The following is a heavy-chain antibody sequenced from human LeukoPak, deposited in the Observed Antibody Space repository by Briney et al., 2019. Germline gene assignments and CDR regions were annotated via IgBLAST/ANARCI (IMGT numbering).Heavy chain of an antibody. Sequence: ASVKVSCKASGYTFTSYGISWVRQATGQGPEWMGWINPNSGKPDYAQRFQGRVTMTRDTSINTAYMELSRLTSEDTAVYYCAGKKGRSYGYGFAYWGQGTLVTVSS. CDR3: AGKKGRSYGYGFAY. CDR1: GYTFTSYG. V-gene: IGHV1-8*02. CDR2: INPNSGKP. D-gene: IGHD5-18*01. J-gene: IGHJ4*02.